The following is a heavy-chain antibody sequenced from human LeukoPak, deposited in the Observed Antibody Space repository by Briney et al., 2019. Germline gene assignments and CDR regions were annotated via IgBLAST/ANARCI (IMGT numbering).Heavy chain of an antibody. D-gene: IGHD5-24*01. CDR1: GGSISSGGYY. CDR2: IYYSGTT. CDR3: ARGGDGYNWVDYYYYYMDV. J-gene: IGHJ6*03. V-gene: IGHV4-61*08. Sequence: SETLSLTCTVSGGSISSGGYYWSWIRQPPGKGLEWIGYIYYSGTTSYNPSLQSRVTISVDTSKNQISLRLSSVTAADTAVYYCARGGDGYNWVDYYYYYMDVWGKGTTVTVSS.